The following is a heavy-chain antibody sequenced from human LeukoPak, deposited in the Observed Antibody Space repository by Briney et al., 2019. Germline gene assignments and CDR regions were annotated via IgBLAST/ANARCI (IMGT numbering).Heavy chain of an antibody. V-gene: IGHV3-7*01. J-gene: IGHJ4*02. CDR1: GFTVRSYW. Sequence: PGGSLRLSCAASGFTVRSYWMSWVRQAPGKWLEWVANINQGGSVKYYVDSVKGRFTISRDDAKNSLYVQMNSLRDEDTAVYYCARVGYSGWNLEYWGQGTLVTVSS. D-gene: IGHD5-12*01. CDR3: ARVGYSGWNLEY. CDR2: INQGGSVK.